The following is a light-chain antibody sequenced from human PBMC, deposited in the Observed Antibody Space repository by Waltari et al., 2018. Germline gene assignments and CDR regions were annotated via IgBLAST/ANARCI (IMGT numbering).Light chain of an antibody. Sequence: EIVMTQSPGTLSLSPGERATLSCRASQSVSRALAWYQQNPDQAPRLLIYGASNKATGIPDRFSGSESATDFSLIISRLEPEDFAVYYFHHYVSLPVTFGQGTKVEIK. CDR3: HHYVSLPVT. J-gene: IGKJ1*01. V-gene: IGKV3-20*01. CDR1: QSVSRA. CDR2: GAS.